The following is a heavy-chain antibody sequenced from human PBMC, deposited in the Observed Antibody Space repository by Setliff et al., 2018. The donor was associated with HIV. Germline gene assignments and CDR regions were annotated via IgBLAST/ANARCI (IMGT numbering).Heavy chain of an antibody. V-gene: IGHV4-59*08. D-gene: IGHD3-22*01. CDR3: ARHYDSSGYGDYFDD. CDR1: GGSMINYY. CDR2: VYYNGDT. J-gene: IGHJ4*02. Sequence: SETLSLTCTVSGGSMINYYWSWIRQPPGKGLEWVGYVYYNGDTNYNPSLNSRITVSVDTSKNQFSLELRSVTAADTAVYYCARHYDSSGYGDYFDDWGRGILVTVSS.